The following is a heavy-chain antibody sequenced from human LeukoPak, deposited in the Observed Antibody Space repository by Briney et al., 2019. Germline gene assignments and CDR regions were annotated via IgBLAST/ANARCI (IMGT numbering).Heavy chain of an antibody. CDR2: SYYSGST. CDR1: GGSISSRTYY. D-gene: IGHD2-2*01. J-gene: IGHJ4*02. V-gene: IGHV4-39*01. Sequence: PWETLSLTCTVSGGSISSRTYYWGWIRQPPGKELEWIGSSYYSGSTYYNPSLKSRVTISVDTSKNQFSLKLRSVTAADTAVYYCARLADCSSTRCHDYWGQGTLVTVSS. CDR3: ARLADCSSTRCHDY.